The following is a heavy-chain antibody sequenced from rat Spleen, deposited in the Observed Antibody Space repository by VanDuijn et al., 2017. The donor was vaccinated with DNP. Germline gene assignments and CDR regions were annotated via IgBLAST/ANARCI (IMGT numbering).Heavy chain of an antibody. J-gene: IGHJ3*01. CDR3: VTRGTGSDNWFAD. CDR1: GFTFSSYW. V-gene: IGHV5-58*01. Sequence: EVRLVETGGGLVQPGRSLKLSCVASGFTFSSYWMYWIRQAPGKGLEWVASINTDGGSTYSPDSVKGRLTISRDNAQNSLFLQMIKLGSEDTAIYYCVTRGTGSDNWFADWGQGTPVTVSS. D-gene: IGHD5-1*01. CDR2: INTDGGST.